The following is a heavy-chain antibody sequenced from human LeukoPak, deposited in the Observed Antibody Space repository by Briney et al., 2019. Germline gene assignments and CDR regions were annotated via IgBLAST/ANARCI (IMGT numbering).Heavy chain of an antibody. J-gene: IGHJ4*02. CDR2: IIPILGIA. Sequence: SVKVSCKASGGTFSSYAISWVRQAPGQGLEWMGRIIPILGIANYAQKLQGRVTMTTDTSTSTAYMELRSLRSDDTAVYYCARDHGGGSLDFDYWGQGTLVTVSS. CDR3: ARDHGGGSLDFDY. V-gene: IGHV1-69*04. D-gene: IGHD2-15*01. CDR1: GGTFSSYA.